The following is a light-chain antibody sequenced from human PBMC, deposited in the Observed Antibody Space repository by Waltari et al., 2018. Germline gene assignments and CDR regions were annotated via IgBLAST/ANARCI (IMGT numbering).Light chain of an antibody. CDR1: SSNIGPGPC. Sequence: QSVLTQPASLSGAPRQLVTISCPGSSSNIGPGPCVHWYQCLPGAAPRLLIYSNSHRPSGVPGRFSGSRSGSSASLVITGLQTEDEATYYCQSYVSTHVIFGGGTLLTVL. V-gene: IGLV1-40*01. CDR2: SNS. J-gene: IGLJ2*01. CDR3: QSYVSTHVI.